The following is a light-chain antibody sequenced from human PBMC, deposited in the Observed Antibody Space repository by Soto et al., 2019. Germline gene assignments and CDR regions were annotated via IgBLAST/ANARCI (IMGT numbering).Light chain of an antibody. CDR2: DTS. CDR3: LLSYSGAPSWV. J-gene: IGLJ3*02. V-gene: IGLV7-46*01. Sequence: QAVVTQEPSLTVSPGGTVTLICGSSTGAVTSGHYPYWFQQKPGQAPRTLIYDTSNKHSWTPARFSGSLLGGKAALTLSGAQPEDEAEYYCLLSYSGAPSWVFGGGTKLTVL. CDR1: TGAVTSGHY.